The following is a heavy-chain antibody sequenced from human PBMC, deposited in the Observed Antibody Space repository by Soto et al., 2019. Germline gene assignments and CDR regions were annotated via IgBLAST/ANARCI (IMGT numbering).Heavy chain of an antibody. CDR3: ARRAAAGRPFDY. Sequence: GGSLRLSCAASGFTFSDYYMTWIRQAPGKGLEWVSYISRSGNSIYYADPVRGRFTVSRDNAKNSLFLQMNSLRAEDTAVYYCARRAAAGRPFDYWGLGTLVTVSS. D-gene: IGHD6-13*01. J-gene: IGHJ4*02. CDR1: GFTFSDYY. CDR2: ISRSGNSI. V-gene: IGHV3-11*01.